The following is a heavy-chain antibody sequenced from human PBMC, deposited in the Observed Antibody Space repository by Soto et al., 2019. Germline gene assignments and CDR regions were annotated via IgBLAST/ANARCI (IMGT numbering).Heavy chain of an antibody. Sequence: QITLKASGPALLKPTQTIPLTGAFSGFSLSTTSVAVAWIRQPPVKALEWLALIYWTDREAYRPSPRRRLSISKDTSTSLVVLTMTNADPVDTATYFCAHSESPPLFSDYWGPGTLVTGPS. V-gene: IGHV2-5*01. J-gene: IGHJ4*02. CDR1: GFSLSTTSVA. CDR3: AHSESPPLFSDY. D-gene: IGHD3-3*01. CDR2: IYWTDRE.